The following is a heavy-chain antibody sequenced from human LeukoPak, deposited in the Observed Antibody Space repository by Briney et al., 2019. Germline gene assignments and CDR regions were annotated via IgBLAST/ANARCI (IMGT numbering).Heavy chain of an antibody. V-gene: IGHV4-4*02. D-gene: IGHD3-22*01. CDR1: GASISSSNW. J-gene: IGHJ5*02. Sequence: PSETLSLTCVVSGASISSSNWCSWVRQPPGKGLEWIGEIHHSGTTNYNPSLKSRLTISVDKSNNQFSLKLTSVTAADTAIYYCARDGASFYHDSSGYYYVPNWFDPWGQGTLVTVSS. CDR2: IHHSGTT. CDR3: ARDGASFYHDSSGYYYVPNWFDP.